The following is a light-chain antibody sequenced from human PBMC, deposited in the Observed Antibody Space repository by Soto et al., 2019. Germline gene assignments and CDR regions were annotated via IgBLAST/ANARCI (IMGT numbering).Light chain of an antibody. J-gene: IGKJ1*01. Sequence: EIVLTQSPATLSLSPGERATLSCRASQSVSSYLAWYQQKPGQAPRLLIYDASNRATGIPARFSGGGSGTDFTLTISRLEPEAFAVYYCQQRSNLWTFGQGTKVEIK. V-gene: IGKV3-11*01. CDR1: QSVSSY. CDR2: DAS. CDR3: QQRSNLWT.